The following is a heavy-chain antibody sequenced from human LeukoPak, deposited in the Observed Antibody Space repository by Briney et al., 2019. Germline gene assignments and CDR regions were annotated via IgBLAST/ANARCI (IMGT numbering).Heavy chain of an antibody. CDR3: AREYGDSSGYDLGY. CDR2: IYSGGDT. CDR1: GFTVSRNY. Sequence: QRWGSLRLSCAASGFTVSRNYMSWVRQAPGKGLEWVSVIYSGGDTYYADSVKGRFTISRDNSKNTLYLQMNSLRTDDTAVYYCAREYGDSSGYDLGYWGQGTLVTVSS. D-gene: IGHD3-22*01. J-gene: IGHJ4*02. V-gene: IGHV3-53*01.